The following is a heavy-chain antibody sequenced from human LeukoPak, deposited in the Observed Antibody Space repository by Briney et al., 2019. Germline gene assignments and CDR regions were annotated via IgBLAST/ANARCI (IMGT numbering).Heavy chain of an antibody. V-gene: IGHV3-23*01. J-gene: IGHJ4*02. D-gene: IGHD6-19*01. CDR2: ISGSGGST. CDR3: AKATSSGWYWGSDY. Sequence: GGSLRLSCAASGFTFSSYAMSWVRQAPGKGLEWASAISGSGGSTYYADSVKGRFTISRDNSKNTLYLQMNSLRAEDTAVYYCAKATSSGWYWGSDYWGQGTLVTVSS. CDR1: GFTFSSYA.